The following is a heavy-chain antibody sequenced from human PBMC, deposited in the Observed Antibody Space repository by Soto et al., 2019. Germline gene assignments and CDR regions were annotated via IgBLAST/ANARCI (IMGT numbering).Heavy chain of an antibody. CDR3: ARRYYYDSSGYYSEVEY. Sequence: KSSETLSLTCTVSGGSISSGDYYWSWIRQPPGKGLEWIGYIYYSGSTYYNPSLKSRVTISVDTSKNQFSLKLSSVTAADTAVYYCARRYYYDSSGYYSEVEYWGQGTLVTVSS. V-gene: IGHV4-30-4*01. D-gene: IGHD3-22*01. CDR2: IYYSGST. J-gene: IGHJ4*02. CDR1: GGSISSGDYY.